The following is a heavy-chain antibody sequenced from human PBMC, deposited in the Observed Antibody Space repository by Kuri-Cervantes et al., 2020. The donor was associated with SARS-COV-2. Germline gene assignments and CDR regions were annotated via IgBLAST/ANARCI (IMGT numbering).Heavy chain of an antibody. D-gene: IGHD3-16*01. CDR1: GDSITNYH. CDR3: ARDWGISSALDG. J-gene: IGHJ1*01. Sequence: ESLKISCTVSGDSITNYHWNWIRQPPGKGLEWIGNIYYSGSTNYNPSLKSRVTMSVDASKNQFSLKLSSVTAADTAVYYCARDWGISSALDGWGQGTLVTVSS. V-gene: IGHV4-59*12. CDR2: IYYSGST.